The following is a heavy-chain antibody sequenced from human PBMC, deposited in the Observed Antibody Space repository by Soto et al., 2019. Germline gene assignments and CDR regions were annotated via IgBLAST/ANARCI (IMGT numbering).Heavy chain of an antibody. CDR2: IYYSVST. Sequence: SETLSLTCTVSGGSISSYYWSWIRQPPGKGLEWIGYIYYSVSTNYNPSLKSRVTISVDTSKNQFSLKLSSLIAADTAVYYCARHSPPFFYGSGPWDVWGQGTTVTVSS. D-gene: IGHD3-10*01. V-gene: IGHV4-59*08. CDR3: ARHSPPFFYGSGPWDV. CDR1: GGSISSYY. J-gene: IGHJ6*02.